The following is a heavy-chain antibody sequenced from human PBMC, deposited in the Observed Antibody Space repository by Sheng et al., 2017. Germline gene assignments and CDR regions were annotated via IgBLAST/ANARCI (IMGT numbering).Heavy chain of an antibody. V-gene: IGHV3-30*04. J-gene: IGHJ6*03. CDR2: ISYDGSNE. Sequence: QVQLVESGGGVVQPGRSLRLSCAASGFTFSYFAMHWVRQAPGKGLDWVSFISYDGSNEYYADSLNGRFSISRDNSKNTLYLQMNGLTAEDTAVYYCARPSGTHDYHFYMDVWGQGTTVTVSS. CDR1: GFTFSYFA. CDR3: ARPSGTHDYHFYMDV. D-gene: IGHD1-1*01.